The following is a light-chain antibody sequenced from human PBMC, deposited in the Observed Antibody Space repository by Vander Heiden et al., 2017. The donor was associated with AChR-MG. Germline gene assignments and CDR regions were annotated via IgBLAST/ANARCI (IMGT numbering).Light chain of an antibody. CDR3: QSYDTSLSGLV. Sequence: QSGLTQPPSLSGAPGQRVTISCTGSRSNIGAGYDVHWYQGVPGTAPKLLIYGNNNRPSGVPDRFSGSKSGSSASLAITGLQAEDEADYYCQSYDTSLSGLVFGGGTKVNVL. CDR1: RSNIGAGYD. V-gene: IGLV1-40*01. J-gene: IGLJ3*02. CDR2: GNN.